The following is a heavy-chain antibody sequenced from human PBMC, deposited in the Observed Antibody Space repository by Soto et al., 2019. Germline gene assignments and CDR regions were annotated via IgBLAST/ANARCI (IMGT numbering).Heavy chain of an antibody. CDR3: AKTPQGGDSGDWYFDL. Sequence: EVQLLESGGALVQPGGSLRLSCAASEFTFSTSGMTWVRLAPGRGLDYVSAINPSGSRTYYADSVKGRFTISRDNSKNTLYLQMNSLRAEDTAIYYCAKTPQGGDSGDWYFDLWGRGTLVTVSS. J-gene: IGHJ2*01. CDR2: INPSGSRT. D-gene: IGHD2-21*02. CDR1: EFTFSTSG. V-gene: IGHV3-23*05.